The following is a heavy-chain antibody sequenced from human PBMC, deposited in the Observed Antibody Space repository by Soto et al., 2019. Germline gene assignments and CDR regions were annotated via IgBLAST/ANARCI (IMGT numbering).Heavy chain of an antibody. Sequence: QLQLQESGPGLVKPSETLSLTCTVSGGSISSSSYYWGWIRQPPGKGLEWIGSIYYSGSTYYNPSLKSRVTLSVDTSKNQFSLKLSSVTAADTAVYYCARHWTPVTQTIDYWGQGTLVTVSS. CDR3: ARHWTPVTQTIDY. D-gene: IGHD4-17*01. J-gene: IGHJ4*02. CDR2: IYYSGST. CDR1: GGSISSSSYY. V-gene: IGHV4-39*01.